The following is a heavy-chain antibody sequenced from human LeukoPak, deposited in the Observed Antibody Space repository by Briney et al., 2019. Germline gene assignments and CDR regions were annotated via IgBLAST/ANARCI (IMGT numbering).Heavy chain of an antibody. CDR3: ARGPPYCSSTSCPLYY. CDR1: GYTFTSYY. J-gene: IGHJ4*02. V-gene: IGHV1-46*01. CDR2: INPSGGST. Sequence: ASVKVSCKASGYTFTSYYMHWVRQAPGQGLEWMGIINPSGGSTSYAQKFQGRVTMTRDTSTSTVYMELSSVRSEDTAVYYCARGPPYCSSTSCPLYYWGKGPLVTVSS. D-gene: IGHD2-2*01.